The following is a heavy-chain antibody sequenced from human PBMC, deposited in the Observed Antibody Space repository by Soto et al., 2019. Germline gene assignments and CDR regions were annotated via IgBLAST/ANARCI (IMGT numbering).Heavy chain of an antibody. J-gene: IGHJ4*02. V-gene: IGHV4-34*01. CDR1: GGSFSGYY. Sequence: SETLSLTCAVYGGSFSGYYWSWIRQPPGKGLEWIGEINHSGSTNYNPSLKSRVTISVDTSKNQFPLKLSSVTAADTAVYYCARGQGIAAAGALGYWGQGTLVTVSS. CDR3: ARGQGIAAAGALGY. D-gene: IGHD6-13*01. CDR2: INHSGST.